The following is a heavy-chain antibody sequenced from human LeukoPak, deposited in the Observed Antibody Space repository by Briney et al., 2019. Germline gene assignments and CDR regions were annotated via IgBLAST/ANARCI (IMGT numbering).Heavy chain of an antibody. CDR1: GFTVSSNY. CDR2: IYSGGST. CDR3: ARGSIVGATFDYFDY. Sequence: PGGSLRLSCAASGFTVSSNYMSWVRQAPGKGLEWVSVIYSGGSTYYADSVKGRFTISGDNSKNTLYLQMNSLRAEDTAVYYCARGSIVGATFDYFDYWGQGTLVTVSS. V-gene: IGHV3-53*01. D-gene: IGHD1-26*01. J-gene: IGHJ4*02.